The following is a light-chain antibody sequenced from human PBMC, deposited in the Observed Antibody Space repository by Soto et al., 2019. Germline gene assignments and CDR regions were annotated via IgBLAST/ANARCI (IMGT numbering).Light chain of an antibody. CDR2: NNN. CDR1: SSNIGSHV. Sequence: QSVLTQPPSASGTPGQRVTISCSGSSSNIGSHVVYWYQQLAGTAPKLLMYNNNQRPSGVPDRLSGSKSGTSASLAISGLQSEDEADYYCAVWDDSLDGWVFGGGTQLNVL. V-gene: IGLV1-44*01. J-gene: IGLJ3*02. CDR3: AVWDDSLDGWV.